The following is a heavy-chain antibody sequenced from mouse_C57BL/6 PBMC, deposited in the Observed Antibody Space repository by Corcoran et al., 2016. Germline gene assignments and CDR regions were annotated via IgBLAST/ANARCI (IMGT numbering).Heavy chain of an antibody. CDR1: GYSFTSYY. V-gene: IGHV1-66*01. Sequence: QEHLQQYGPKLVKPGASVKISCKDTGYSFTSYYIHVVKQRPGHGHEWIGWIYPGRGNTKYNEKFTCKATLTADTSSSTAYMQLRSITSEDSSVYYCARENYDGWVAYWGQGTLVTVSS. CDR2: IYPGRGNT. J-gene: IGHJ3*01. CDR3: ARENYDGWVAY. D-gene: IGHD2-4*01.